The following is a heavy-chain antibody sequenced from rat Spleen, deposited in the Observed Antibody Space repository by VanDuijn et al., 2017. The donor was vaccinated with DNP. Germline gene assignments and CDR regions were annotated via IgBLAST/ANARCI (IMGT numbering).Heavy chain of an antibody. V-gene: IGHV2-47*01. CDR2: IWSNGGT. Sequence: QVQLKESGPGLVQPSQTLSLTCTVSGLSLTSNSVSWIRQPPGKGLEWMGVIWSNGGTDYNSAIKSRLSISRDTSKSQVFLEMNSLQTEDSATYYCAEEPGLGDALDAWGQGTSVTVSS. J-gene: IGHJ4*01. D-gene: IGHD1-4*01. CDR1: GLSLTSNS. CDR3: AEEPGLGDALDA.